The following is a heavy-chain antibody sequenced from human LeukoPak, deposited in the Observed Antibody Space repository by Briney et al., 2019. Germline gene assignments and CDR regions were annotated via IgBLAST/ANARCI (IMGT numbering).Heavy chain of an antibody. D-gene: IGHD3-10*01. CDR2: ISGGRDIV. CDR3: TRYGSGQNYLDPFDF. J-gene: IGHJ4*02. V-gene: IGHV3-48*01. Sequence: PGGSLRLSCAASGFAFERHAMNWVRQAPGKGPEWISHISGGRDIVAYADSVKGRFTISRDNAEYSLYLQMNGLRVEDTVVYYCTRYGSGQNYLDPFDFWGQGTLVTVSP. CDR1: GFAFERHA.